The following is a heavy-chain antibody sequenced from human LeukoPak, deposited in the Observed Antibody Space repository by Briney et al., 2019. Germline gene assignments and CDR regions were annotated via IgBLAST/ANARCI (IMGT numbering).Heavy chain of an antibody. CDR1: GFTFSGSA. CDR3: ASDSSSLVAFDI. CDR2: INAGNGNT. Sequence: PGGSLRLSCAASGFTFSGSAMHWVRQAPGQRLEWMGWINAGNGNTKYSQKFQGRVTITRDTSASTAYMELSSLRSEDTAVYYCASDSSSLVAFDIWGQGTMVTVSS. J-gene: IGHJ3*02. V-gene: IGHV1-3*01. D-gene: IGHD6-13*01.